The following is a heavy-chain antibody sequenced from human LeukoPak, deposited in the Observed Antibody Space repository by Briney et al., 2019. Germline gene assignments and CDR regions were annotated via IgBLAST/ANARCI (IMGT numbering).Heavy chain of an antibody. CDR1: GGSFSGYY. Sequence: PSETLSLSCAAYGGSFSGYYWSWIRQPPGKGLEWIGEIYHSGSTNYNPSLKSRVTISVDTSKNQFSLKLSSVPAADTAVYYCEGQANKDIVVVPAAISCGQGTLVTVSS. J-gene: IGHJ5*02. CDR3: EGQANKDIVVVPAAIS. D-gene: IGHD2-2*02. CDR2: IYHSGST. V-gene: IGHV4-34*01.